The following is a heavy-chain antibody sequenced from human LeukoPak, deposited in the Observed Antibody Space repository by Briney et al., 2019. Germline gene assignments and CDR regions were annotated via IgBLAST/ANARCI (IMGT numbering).Heavy chain of an antibody. Sequence: NSSETLSLTCTVSGGSISSSSYYWGWIRQPPGKGLEWIGSIYYSGSTYYNPSLKSRVTISVDTSKNQFSLKLSSVTAADTAVYYCAREWGGDSRNWFDPWGQGTLVTVSS. V-gene: IGHV4-39*07. CDR2: IYYSGST. J-gene: IGHJ5*02. CDR3: AREWGGDSRNWFDP. D-gene: IGHD3-16*01. CDR1: GGSISSSSYY.